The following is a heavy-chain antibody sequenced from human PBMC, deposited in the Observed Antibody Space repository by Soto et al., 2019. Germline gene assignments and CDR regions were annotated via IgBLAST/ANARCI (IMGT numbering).Heavy chain of an antibody. D-gene: IGHD2-15*01. Sequence: PSETLSLTCTFSGGSVVSDSYYWSWIRQPPGKGLEWIGYIHYSGSSKYNPSLRSRVTISLDTSKNQFSLKLRSVTAADTAMFYCARDGYCSGGFCYSGWFDPWGQGTLVTVSS. J-gene: IGHJ5*02. CDR3: ARDGYCSGGFCYSGWFDP. V-gene: IGHV4-61*01. CDR2: IHYSGSS. CDR1: GGSVVSDSYY.